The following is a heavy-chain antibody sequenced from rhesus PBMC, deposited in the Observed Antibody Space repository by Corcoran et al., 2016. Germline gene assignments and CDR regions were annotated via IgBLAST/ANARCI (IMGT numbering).Heavy chain of an antibody. CDR3: ARGRISGSR. CDR1: GGSISDDYY. Sequence: QVQLQESGPGLVKPSETLSLTCAVSGGSISDDYYWSWIRQPPGKGLEWIGYIYGSGSSTNYNPSLKSRVTLSVDTAKNQLSLKLSSVTTADTAVYYCARGRISGSRWGQGVLVTVSS. V-gene: IGHV4S11*01. D-gene: IGHD2-21*01. CDR2: IYGSGSST. J-gene: IGHJ4*01.